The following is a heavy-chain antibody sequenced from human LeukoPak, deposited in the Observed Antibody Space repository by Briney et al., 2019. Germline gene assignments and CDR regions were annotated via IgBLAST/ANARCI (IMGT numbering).Heavy chain of an antibody. J-gene: IGHJ3*02. CDR2: IIPIFGTA. CDR3: ASEGGDYSDAFDI. D-gene: IGHD4-17*01. V-gene: IGHV1-69*13. CDR1: GGTFSSYA. Sequence: SVKVPCKASGGTFSSYAISWVRQAPGQGLEWMGGIIPIFGTANYAQKFQGRVTITADESTSTAYMELSSLRSEDTAVYYCASEGGDYSDAFDIWGQGTMVTVSS.